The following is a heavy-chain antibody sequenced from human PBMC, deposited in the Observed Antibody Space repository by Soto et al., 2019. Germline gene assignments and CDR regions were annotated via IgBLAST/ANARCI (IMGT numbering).Heavy chain of an antibody. CDR1: GYTFNTYGTSYG. D-gene: IGHD2-15*01. J-gene: IGHJ4*02. CDR2: IRAHNGDT. CDR3: ANGPGYGLYFFDY. Sequence: ASVKVSCKASGYTFNTYGTSYGISWVRQAPGQGLEWMGRIRAHNGDTNYEQKFQGRVTMTIDTSTSTAYMELRGLRSDDTAMYYCANGPGYGLYFFDYWGQGTLVTVSS. V-gene: IGHV1-18*01.